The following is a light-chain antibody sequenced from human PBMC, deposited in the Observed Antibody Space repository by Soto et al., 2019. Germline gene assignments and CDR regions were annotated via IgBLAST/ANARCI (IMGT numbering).Light chain of an antibody. CDR1: QGNNSF. CDR3: QQCNDRRFS. V-gene: IGKV1-9*01. Sequence: IPLTQSPSSLSASVGDRVTISCRASQGNNSFVAWYQQKSGQAPKLLIYAASTLQSGVPSRFSGSGSGTDFTLTMSSLPPEDFATYYCQQCNDRRFSFGQGTKLDIK. J-gene: IGKJ2*01. CDR2: AAS.